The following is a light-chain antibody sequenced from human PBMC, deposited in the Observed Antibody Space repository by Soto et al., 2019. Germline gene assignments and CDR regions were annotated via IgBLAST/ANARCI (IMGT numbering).Light chain of an antibody. Sequence: EIVLTQSPATLSLSPGERATLSCRASQSVSSYLAWYQQKPGQDPRLLIYDASNRATGIPARFSGSGSGTVFTLTISSLEPEDFAVYYCQQRSNWPLTFGGGTKVEIK. CDR3: QQRSNWPLT. CDR2: DAS. V-gene: IGKV3-11*01. CDR1: QSVSSY. J-gene: IGKJ4*01.